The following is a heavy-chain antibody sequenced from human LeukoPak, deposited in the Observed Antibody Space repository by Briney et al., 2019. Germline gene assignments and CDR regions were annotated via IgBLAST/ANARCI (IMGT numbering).Heavy chain of an antibody. V-gene: IGHV4-59*01. D-gene: IGHD3-22*01. CDR3: ARGGDSSGYYYPRFDY. Sequence: SETLSLTCTVPGGSISSYYWSWIRQPPGKGLEWIGYIYYSGSTNYNPSLKSRVTISVDTSKNQFSLKLSSVTAADTAVYYCARGGDSSGYYYPRFDYWGQGTLVTVSS. J-gene: IGHJ4*02. CDR2: IYYSGST. CDR1: GGSISSYY.